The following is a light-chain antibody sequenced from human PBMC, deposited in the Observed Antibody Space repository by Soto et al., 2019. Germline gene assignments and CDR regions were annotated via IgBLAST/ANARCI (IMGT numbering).Light chain of an antibody. Sequence: EIVLTQSPATLSLSPGEIATLSCRASQSVSSYLAWYQQKPGQAPRLLIYDASNRATGIPARFSGSGSETDFTLTISSLDPDDIAVYYCQQRSNWPPMYTFGQGTKLEIK. J-gene: IGKJ2*01. V-gene: IGKV3-11*01. CDR3: QQRSNWPPMYT. CDR2: DAS. CDR1: QSVSSY.